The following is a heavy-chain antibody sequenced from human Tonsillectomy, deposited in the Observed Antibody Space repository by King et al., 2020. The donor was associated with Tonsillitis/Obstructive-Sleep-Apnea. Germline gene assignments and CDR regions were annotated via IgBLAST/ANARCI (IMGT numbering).Heavy chain of an antibody. Sequence: VQLQESGPGLVKASGTLSLTCSVSGGSFRGSYWNWPRQTPGKALEWIGNIYYSGSSNYSPSLKSRVTISVDTSKNQFSLRLTSVIAADAAVYYCASAPNLYYFDFWGQGTLVTVSS. J-gene: IGHJ4*02. CDR2: IYYSGSS. V-gene: IGHV4-59*01. CDR1: GGSFRGSY. CDR3: ASAPNLYYFDF.